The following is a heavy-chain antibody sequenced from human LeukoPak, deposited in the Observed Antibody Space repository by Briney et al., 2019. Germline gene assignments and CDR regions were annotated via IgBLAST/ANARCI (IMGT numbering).Heavy chain of an antibody. CDR3: ARAHYDFWSGYYRGGNWFDP. J-gene: IGHJ5*02. V-gene: IGHV4-59*01. CDR1: GGSISSYY. CDR2: IYYSGST. D-gene: IGHD3-3*01. Sequence: SETLSLTCTVSGGSISSYYWSWIRQPPGKGLEWIGYIYYSGSTNYNPSLKSRVTISVDTSKNQFSLKLSSVTAADTAVYYCARAHYDFWSGYYRGGNWFDPWGQGTLVTVSS.